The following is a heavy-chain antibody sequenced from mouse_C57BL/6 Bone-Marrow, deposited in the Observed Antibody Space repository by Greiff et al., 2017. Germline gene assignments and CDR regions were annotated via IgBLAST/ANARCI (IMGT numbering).Heavy chain of an antibody. J-gene: IGHJ2*01. V-gene: IGHV2-2*01. CDR3: ARGRPYYFDY. CDR2: IWRGGSP. CDR1: GFSLPSYG. Sequence: VHLVESGPGLVQPSQSLSITCTVSGFSLPSYGVHWFRQSPGQGLEWLGVIWRGGSPDYNAAFISRLSISKDTSKSQVFFKMNSVEADDKAIYYGARGRPYYFDYWGQGTTLTVSS.